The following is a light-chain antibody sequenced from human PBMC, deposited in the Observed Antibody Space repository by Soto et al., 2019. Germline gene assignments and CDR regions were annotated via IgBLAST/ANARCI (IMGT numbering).Light chain of an antibody. CDR1: QSISSW. Sequence: GDRVTITCRASQSISSWLAWYQQKPGKAPKLLIYAASSLQSGVPSRFSGSGSGTEFTLTISSLQPDDFATYYCQQYNSYSWTFGQGTRVDIK. J-gene: IGKJ1*01. CDR2: AAS. CDR3: QQYNSYSWT. V-gene: IGKV1-5*01.